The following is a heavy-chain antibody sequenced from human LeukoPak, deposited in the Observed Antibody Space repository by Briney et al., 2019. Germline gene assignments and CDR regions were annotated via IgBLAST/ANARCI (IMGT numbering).Heavy chain of an antibody. Sequence: SETLSLTCAVYGGSFSGYYWSWIRQPPGKGLEWIREINHSGSTNYNPSLKSRVTISVDTSKNQFSLKLSSVTAADTAVYYCARGRVYYGSGSYYPLDYWGQGTLVTVSS. CDR1: GGSFSGYY. J-gene: IGHJ4*02. V-gene: IGHV4-34*01. CDR3: ARGRVYYGSGSYYPLDY. D-gene: IGHD3-10*01. CDR2: INHSGST.